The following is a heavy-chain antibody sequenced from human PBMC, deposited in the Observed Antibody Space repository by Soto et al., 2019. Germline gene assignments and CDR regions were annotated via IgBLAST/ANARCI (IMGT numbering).Heavy chain of an antibody. J-gene: IGHJ6*02. CDR1: GFTFSSDG. CDR3: AKEGQYYDILTGYRSYYGMDV. CDR2: ISYDESNK. V-gene: IGHV3-30*18. Sequence: GGGLGLACAASGFTFSSDGVRFVRQAQGKGLEWVAVISYDESNKYYAASVKGRFTISRDNSKNTLYLQMNSLRAEDTAVYYCAKEGQYYDILTGYRSYYGMDVWGQGT. D-gene: IGHD3-9*01.